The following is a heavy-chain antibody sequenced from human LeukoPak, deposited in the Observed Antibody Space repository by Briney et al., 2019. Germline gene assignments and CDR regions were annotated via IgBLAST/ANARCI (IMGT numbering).Heavy chain of an antibody. D-gene: IGHD3-10*01. Sequence: GGSLRLSCAASGFTFSTFAMIWVRQPPGKGLEWVSSIFPSGGEIHYADSVKGRFTISRDNSKNTLYLQMNSLRAEDTAVYYCAKDAGLWFGEQNDYWGQGTLVTVSS. J-gene: IGHJ4*02. CDR3: AKDAGLWFGEQNDY. V-gene: IGHV3-23*01. CDR2: IFPSGGEI. CDR1: GFTFSTFA.